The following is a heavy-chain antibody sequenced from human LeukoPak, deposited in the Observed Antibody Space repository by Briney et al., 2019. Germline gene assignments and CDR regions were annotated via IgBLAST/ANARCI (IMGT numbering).Heavy chain of an antibody. CDR1: GFTFSSYS. Sequence: GGSLRLSCAASGFTFSSYSMNWVRQAPVRGLEWLSYISSSSSTIYYADSVKGRFTISRDNSKNSLYLQMNSLRNDDTALYYCAKDTEGYTYGYYYYGMDVWGQGTTVTVSS. D-gene: IGHD5-18*01. CDR2: ISSSSSTI. J-gene: IGHJ6*02. V-gene: IGHV3-48*02. CDR3: AKDTEGYTYGYYYYGMDV.